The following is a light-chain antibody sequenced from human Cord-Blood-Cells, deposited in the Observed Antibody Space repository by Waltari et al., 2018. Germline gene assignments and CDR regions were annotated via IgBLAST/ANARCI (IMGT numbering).Light chain of an antibody. CDR1: QSVSSN. V-gene: IGKV3-15*01. Sequence: EIVMTQSPATLSVSPGERATLSCRASQSVSSNLAWYQQKPGQAPRLLIYGASTRDTGIPARFSGSGSGTEFTLTISSLQSEDFAVYYCQQYNNWPPRTFGQGNKVEIK. CDR2: GAS. J-gene: IGKJ1*01. CDR3: QQYNNWPPRT.